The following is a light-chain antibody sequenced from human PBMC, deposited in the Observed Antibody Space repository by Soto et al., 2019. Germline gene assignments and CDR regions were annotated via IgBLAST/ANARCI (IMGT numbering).Light chain of an antibody. V-gene: IGKV3-20*01. Sequence: VLTQSPGTLSLSPGERATLSCRASLSVSSSDLAWYQQKPGQAPRLLIYGASSRATGIPDRFSGSGSGTGFTLTISRLEPEDFAVYYCPQYGSSPFTFGPGTKVDIK. CDR3: PQYGSSPFT. CDR2: GAS. J-gene: IGKJ3*01. CDR1: LSVSSSD.